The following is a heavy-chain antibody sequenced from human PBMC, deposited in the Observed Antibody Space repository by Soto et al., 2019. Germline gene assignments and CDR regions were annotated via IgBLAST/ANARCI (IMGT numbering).Heavy chain of an antibody. CDR2: INHSGST. CDR3: ARGVITEAYYYLDV. Sequence: SETLSLTCAVYGGSFSGYYWSWIRQPPGKGLEWIGEINHSGSTNYNPSLKSRVTISVDTSKNQFSLKLSSVTAADTAVYYCARGVITEAYYYLDVWGKGTTVTVSS. CDR1: GGSFSGYY. J-gene: IGHJ6*03. V-gene: IGHV4-34*01. D-gene: IGHD4-4*01.